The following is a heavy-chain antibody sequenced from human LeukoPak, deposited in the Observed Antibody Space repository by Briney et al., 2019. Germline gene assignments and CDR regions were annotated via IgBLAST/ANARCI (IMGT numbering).Heavy chain of an antibody. Sequence: GGSLRLSCAASGFTFSSYGMHWVRQAPGKGLEWVAVIWYDGSNKYYADSVKGRFTTSRDNSKNTLYLQMNSLRAEDTAVYYCAREGSIAAAGTYYYYGMDVWGKGTTVTVSS. V-gene: IGHV3-33*01. CDR2: IWYDGSNK. CDR3: AREGSIAAAGTYYYYGMDV. CDR1: GFTFSSYG. J-gene: IGHJ6*04. D-gene: IGHD6-13*01.